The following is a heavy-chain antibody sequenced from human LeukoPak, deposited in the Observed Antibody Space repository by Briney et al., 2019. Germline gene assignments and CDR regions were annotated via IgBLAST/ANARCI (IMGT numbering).Heavy chain of an antibody. Sequence: SETLSLTCTVSGGSISNDDYYWNWIRQPPGKGLEWIGYIHHSGSTYYNPSLKSRVTISVDRSKNQFSLKLSSVTAADTAVYYCAKETPERYSGSYFDYWGQGTLVTVSS. V-gene: IGHV4-30-2*01. CDR3: AKETPERYSGSYFDY. CDR1: GGSISNDDYY. CDR2: IHHSGST. D-gene: IGHD1-26*01. J-gene: IGHJ4*02.